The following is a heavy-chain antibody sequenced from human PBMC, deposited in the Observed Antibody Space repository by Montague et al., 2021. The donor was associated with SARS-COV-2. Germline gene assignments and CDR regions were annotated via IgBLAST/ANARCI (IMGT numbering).Heavy chain of an antibody. Sequence: SRRLSCAASGFIFSSYGMHWVRQAPGKGLEWVAHIWYDGSNENYVDSVKGRFTISRDSFKNTLYLQMNSLRAEDTAIYYCARGSVGGYYFDYWGQGTLVTVSS. CDR3: ARGSVGGYYFDY. CDR1: GFIFSSYG. D-gene: IGHD1-26*01. J-gene: IGHJ4*02. CDR2: IWYDGSNE. V-gene: IGHV3-33*01.